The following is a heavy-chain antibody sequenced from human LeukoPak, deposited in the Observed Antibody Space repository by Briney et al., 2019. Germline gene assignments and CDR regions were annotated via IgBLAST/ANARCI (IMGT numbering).Heavy chain of an antibody. D-gene: IGHD5-12*01. CDR3: ARDSGYSGYSDY. J-gene: IGHJ4*02. CDR2: NSSSSSYT. CDR1: GFTFRSNA. V-gene: IGHV3-21*05. Sequence: GGSLRLSCADSGFTFRSNAMSWVRQAPGKGLEWVSYNSSSSSYTDYADSVKGRFTISRDNAKNSLNLQMNSLRAEDTAVYYCARDSGYSGYSDYWGQGTLVTVSS.